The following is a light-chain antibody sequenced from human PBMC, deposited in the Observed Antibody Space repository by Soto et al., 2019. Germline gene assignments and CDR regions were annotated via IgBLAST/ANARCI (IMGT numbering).Light chain of an antibody. CDR1: SSDVGGYNF. Sequence: SALTQPPSASGSPGQSVTISCTGTSSDVGGYNFVSWYQQHPGKAPKLIIYEVTKRPSGVPDRFSGSKSGNTASLTVSGLQAEDEAHYYCSSYAGSNNRYVFGTGTKVTVL. V-gene: IGLV2-8*01. CDR3: SSYAGSNNRYV. CDR2: EVT. J-gene: IGLJ1*01.